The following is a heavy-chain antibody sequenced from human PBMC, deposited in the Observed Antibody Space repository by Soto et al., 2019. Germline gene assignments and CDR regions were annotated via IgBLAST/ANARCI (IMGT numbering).Heavy chain of an antibody. D-gene: IGHD3-9*01. CDR2: ISSSSSYI. V-gene: IGHV3-21*01. CDR3: ASSDDILTGYSIFDY. Sequence: EVQLVESGGGLVKPGGSLRLSCAASGFTFSSYSMNWVRQAPGKGLEWVSSISSSSSYIYYADSVKGRFTISRDNAKNSLYLQMNSLRADDTAVYYCASSDDILTGYSIFDYWGQGTLVTVSS. J-gene: IGHJ4*02. CDR1: GFTFSSYS.